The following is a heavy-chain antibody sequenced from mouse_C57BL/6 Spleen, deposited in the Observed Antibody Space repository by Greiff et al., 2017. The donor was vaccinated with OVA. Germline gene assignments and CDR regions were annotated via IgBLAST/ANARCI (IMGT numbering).Heavy chain of an antibody. CDR3: ARSNSWYFDV. CDR1: GFTFSDYY. D-gene: IGHD2-5*01. J-gene: IGHJ1*03. CDR2: ISNGGGST. Sequence: EVKLVEPGGGLVQPGGSLKLSCAASGFTFSDYYMYWVRQTPEKRLEWVAYISNGGGSTYYPDTVKGRFTISRDNAKNTLYLQVSRLKSEDTAMYYCARSNSWYFDVWGTGATVTVSS. V-gene: IGHV5-12*01.